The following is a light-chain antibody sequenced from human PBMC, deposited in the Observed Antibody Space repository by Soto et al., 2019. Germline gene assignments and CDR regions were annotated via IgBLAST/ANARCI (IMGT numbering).Light chain of an antibody. CDR2: GAS. CDR3: QQYNNWPPGT. Sequence: EIVMTQSPATLSVSPGERATLSCRASQSVSSNLAWYQQKPGQAPRLLIYGASTRATGIPARFSGSGSGTDCTLTNSSLQSEDFAVYYCQQYNNWPPGTFGQGTKVEIK. J-gene: IGKJ1*01. CDR1: QSVSSN. V-gene: IGKV3-15*01.